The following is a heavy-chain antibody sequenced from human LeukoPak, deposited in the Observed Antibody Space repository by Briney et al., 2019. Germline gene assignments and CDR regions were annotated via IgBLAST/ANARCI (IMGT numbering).Heavy chain of an antibody. Sequence: GSLRLSCAASGFTFSSYGMHWVRQAPGKGLEWVAAIWYDGSNKYYADSVKGRFTISRDNSKNTLYLQMNSLRAEDTAVYYCARGEDGWGQGTLVTVSS. V-gene: IGHV3-33*01. CDR3: ARGEDG. CDR1: GFTFSSYG. D-gene: IGHD1-26*01. J-gene: IGHJ4*02. CDR2: IWYDGSNK.